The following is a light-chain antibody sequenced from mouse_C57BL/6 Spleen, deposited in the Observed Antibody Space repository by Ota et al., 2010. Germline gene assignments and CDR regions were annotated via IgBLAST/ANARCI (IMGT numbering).Light chain of an antibody. CDR3: QQYSSYPLT. CDR2: WAS. Sequence: DIVMTQSXKFMSTSVGDRVSITCKASQDVSTAVAWYQQKPGQSPKLLIYWASTRHTGVPDRFTGSGSGTDFTLTISNVQSEDLADYFCQQYSSYPLTFGGGTKLEIK. CDR1: QDVSTA. V-gene: IGKV6-23*01. J-gene: IGKJ2*01.